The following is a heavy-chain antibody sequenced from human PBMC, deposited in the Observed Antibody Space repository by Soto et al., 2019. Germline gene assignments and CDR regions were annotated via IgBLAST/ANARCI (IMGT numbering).Heavy chain of an antibody. J-gene: IGHJ3*02. V-gene: IGHV3-11*01. CDR3: ARAYSDAFDI. CDR1: GFSFSDYY. D-gene: IGHD2-15*01. Sequence: GGSLRLSCAASGFSFSDYYMTWIRQAPGKGLEWVSCISSSGTGIYYADSVKGRFTISRDNAKKSLYLQMSSLRAEDTAVYYCARAYSDAFDIWGQGTMVTVSS. CDR2: ISSSGTGI.